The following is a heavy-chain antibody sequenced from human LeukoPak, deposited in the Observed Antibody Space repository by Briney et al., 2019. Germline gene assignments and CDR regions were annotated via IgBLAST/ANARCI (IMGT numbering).Heavy chain of an antibody. V-gene: IGHV4-4*07. CDR2: IYTSGST. D-gene: IGHD6-13*01. Sequence: SGTLSLTCTASGGSISSYYWSWIRQPAGKGLEWIGRIYTSGSTNYNPSLKSRVTMSVDTSKNQFSLKLSSVTAADTAVYYCARCMRQQLVRSYYYGMDVWGQGTTVTVSS. CDR1: GGSISSYY. J-gene: IGHJ6*02. CDR3: ARCMRQQLVRSYYYGMDV.